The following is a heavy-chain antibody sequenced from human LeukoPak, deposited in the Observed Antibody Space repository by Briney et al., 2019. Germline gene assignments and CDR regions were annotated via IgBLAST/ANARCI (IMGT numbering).Heavy chain of an antibody. CDR3: ARGPGQLTSECFDS. V-gene: IGHV4-4*07. CDR2: IYPTDIT. CDR1: GGSISSYY. J-gene: IGHJ5*01. Sequence: KPSETLSLTCTVSGGSISSYYWNWIRQPAGKGLEWIGRIYPTDITTYNPSLKSRVTLSVDTSKNQFSLKVNSVTAADAAVYYCARGPGQLTSECFDSWGQGILVTVSS. D-gene: IGHD6-13*01.